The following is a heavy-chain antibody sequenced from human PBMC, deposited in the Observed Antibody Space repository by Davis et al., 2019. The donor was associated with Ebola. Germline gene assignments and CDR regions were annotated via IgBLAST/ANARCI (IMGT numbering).Heavy chain of an antibody. CDR3: AKDNRNIWSEV. CDR1: GFIFSTYV. D-gene: IGHD2/OR15-2a*01. V-gene: IGHV3-23*01. Sequence: GESLKISCSASGFIFSTYVMSWVRQAPGKALEWVSTYGTSADTYYADSVKGRFTISSDNSKNTLYLQMNGLRVEDTAIYYCAKDNRNIWSEVWGQGTMVTVSS. J-gene: IGHJ3*01. CDR2: YGTSADT.